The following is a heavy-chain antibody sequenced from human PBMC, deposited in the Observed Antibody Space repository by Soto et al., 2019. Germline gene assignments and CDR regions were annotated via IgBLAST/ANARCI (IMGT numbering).Heavy chain of an antibody. J-gene: IGHJ6*02. CDR1: GGSISSSSYY. CDR2: IYYSGST. CDR3: ARQGQRLVLDYYYYGMDV. D-gene: IGHD6-13*01. V-gene: IGHV4-39*01. Sequence: SETLSLTCTVSGGSISSSSYYWGWIRQPPGKGLEWIGSIYYSGSTYYNPSLKSRVTISVDTSKNQFSLKLSSVTAADTAVYYCARQGQRLVLDYYYYGMDVWGQGTTVTVS.